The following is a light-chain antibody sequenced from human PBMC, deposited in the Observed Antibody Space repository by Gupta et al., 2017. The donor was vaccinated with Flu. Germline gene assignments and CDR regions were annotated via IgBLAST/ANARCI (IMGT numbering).Light chain of an antibody. V-gene: IGKV3-20*01. CDR1: HSSSSSY. Sequence: GTPSLSPAERATLSCSAGHSSSSSYVAWYQQKPGQAPRLLIYCASNRATGIPDRFSGSGSGTDFTLTISRLEPEDFAVYYCQQDGNWVRAFGQGTKVEIK. CDR2: CAS. CDR3: QQDGNWVRA. J-gene: IGKJ1*01.